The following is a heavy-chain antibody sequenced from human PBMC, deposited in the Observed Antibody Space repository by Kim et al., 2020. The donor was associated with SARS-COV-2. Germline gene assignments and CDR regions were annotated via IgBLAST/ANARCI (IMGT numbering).Heavy chain of an antibody. J-gene: IGHJ4*02. D-gene: IGHD6-19*01. CDR2: I. V-gene: IGHV3-48*03. CDR3: ARESDVAGNDY. Sequence: IHYADSVKGPFTISRDNAKNSLYLQMNSLRAEDTAVYYCARESDVAGNDYWGQGSLVTVSS.